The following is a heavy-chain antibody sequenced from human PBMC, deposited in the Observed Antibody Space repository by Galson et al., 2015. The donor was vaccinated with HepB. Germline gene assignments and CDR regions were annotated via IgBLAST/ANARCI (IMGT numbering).Heavy chain of an antibody. CDR2: IKQDGSEK. CDR1: GFTFSSYW. J-gene: IGHJ6*02. Sequence: SLRLSCAASGFTFSSYWMSWVRQAPGKGLEWVANIKQDGSEKYYVDSVKGRFTISRDNAKNSLYLQMNSLRAEDTAVYYCAREGGYCSGGSCYPKYYYYYYVMDVWGQGTTVTVSS. CDR3: AREGGYCSGGSCYPKYYYYYYVMDV. V-gene: IGHV3-7*03. D-gene: IGHD2-15*01.